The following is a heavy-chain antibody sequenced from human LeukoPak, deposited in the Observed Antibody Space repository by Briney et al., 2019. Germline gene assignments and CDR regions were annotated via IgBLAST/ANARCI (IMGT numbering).Heavy chain of an antibody. CDR2: IIPILGIA. V-gene: IGHV1-69*02. CDR3: ARPFTVTTNYYYYYGMDV. D-gene: IGHD4-17*01. J-gene: IGHJ6*02. CDR1: GGTFSSYT. Sequence: SVKVPCKASGGTFSSYTISWVRQAPGQGLEWMGRIIPILGIANYAQKFQGRVTITADKSTSTAYMELSSLRSEDTAVYYCARPFTVTTNYYYYYGMDVWGQGTTVTVSS.